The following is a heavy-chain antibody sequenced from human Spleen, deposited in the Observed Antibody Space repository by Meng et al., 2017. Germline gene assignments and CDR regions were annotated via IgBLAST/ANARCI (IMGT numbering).Heavy chain of an antibody. V-gene: IGHV2-5*02. Sequence: QITLKESGPTLVKPTQTLTLTCTFSGFSLSTTAVGVGWIRQPPGKALEWLAFIYWDDAELFSPPLNSRLTITKDSSKKQVVLTMTNMDPVDTATYYCAHSSGWLFDYWGQGTLVTVSS. D-gene: IGHD6-19*01. J-gene: IGHJ4*02. CDR2: IYWDDAE. CDR1: GFSLSTTAVG. CDR3: AHSSGWLFDY.